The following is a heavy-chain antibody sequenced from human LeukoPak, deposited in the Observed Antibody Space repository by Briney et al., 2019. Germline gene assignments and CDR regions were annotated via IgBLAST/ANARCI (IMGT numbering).Heavy chain of an antibody. CDR2: IYYSGST. Sequence: SETLSLTCTVSGGSISSYYWSWIRQPPGKGLEWIGYIYYSGSTNYNPSLKSRVTISVDTSKNQFSLKLSSVTAADTAVYYCARRDYGDYVLDYWSQGTLVTVSS. CDR1: GGSISSYY. D-gene: IGHD4-17*01. J-gene: IGHJ4*02. CDR3: ARRDYGDYVLDY. V-gene: IGHV4-59*01.